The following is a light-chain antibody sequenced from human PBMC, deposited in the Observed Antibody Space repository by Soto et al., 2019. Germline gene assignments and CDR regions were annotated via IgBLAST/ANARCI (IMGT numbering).Light chain of an antibody. Sequence: DIQMTQSPSSVSASVGDRVTITCRASQDISSWLAWYQQKPGKAPKLLIYAASSLQSGVPSRFSGSGSGTDFTRTISSLQPEDFATYYCQQANSFPITFGQGTRLEIK. CDR3: QQANSFPIT. CDR1: QDISSW. V-gene: IGKV1-12*01. CDR2: AAS. J-gene: IGKJ5*01.